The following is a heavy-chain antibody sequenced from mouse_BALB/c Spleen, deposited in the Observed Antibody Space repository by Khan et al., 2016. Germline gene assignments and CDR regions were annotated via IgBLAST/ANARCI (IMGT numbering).Heavy chain of an antibody. V-gene: IGHV1-9*01. J-gene: IGHJ2*01. Sequence: QVQLQQSGAELMKPGASVKISCKATGYTFSSYWIEWVKQRPGHGLEWIGEILPGSDSTNYDEKFKGKATFTADTSSNTAYMQLSSLTSEDSAVYYCARSRLYFDDWGQGTTLTVSS. D-gene: IGHD3-2*02. CDR3: ARSRLYFDD. CDR2: ILPGSDST. CDR1: GYTFSSYW.